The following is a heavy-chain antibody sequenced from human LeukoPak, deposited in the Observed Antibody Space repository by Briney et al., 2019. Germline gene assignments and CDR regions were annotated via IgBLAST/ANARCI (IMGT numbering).Heavy chain of an antibody. CDR2: IYYRSRWHY. J-gene: IGHJ2*01. CDR1: EDSVSSNSGS. V-gene: IGHV6-1*01. D-gene: IGHD7-27*01. CDR3: VSGGDWGFGWYFDV. Sequence: SQTLSLTCAISEDSVSSNSGSWSWIRQSPSRGPELLGRIYYRSRWHYEYAVSVQNRISISPDTTKNQFSLQLNSMSRDDSAVYYCVSGGDWGFGWYFDVWGRGALVTVSS.